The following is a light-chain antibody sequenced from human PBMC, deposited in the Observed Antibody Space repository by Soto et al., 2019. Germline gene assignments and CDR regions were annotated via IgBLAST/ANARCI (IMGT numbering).Light chain of an antibody. V-gene: IGLV2-14*01. CDR1: NTDLGVYGY. CDR3: FSKISGFVYG. Sequence: QSVLAQPASVSGSFGQSITISCSGPNTDLGVYGYVSWYQHHPGKAPKLLIYDVNNRPSRISDRFSGAKSGDTASLTISGLQAEDEADYFCFSKISGFVYGFGTGTKVTVL. CDR2: DVN. J-gene: IGLJ1*01.